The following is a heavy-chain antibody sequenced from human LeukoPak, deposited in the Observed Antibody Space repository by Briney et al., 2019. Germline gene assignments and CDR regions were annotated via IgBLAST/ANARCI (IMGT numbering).Heavy chain of an antibody. CDR3: ARRGPSYNWFDP. V-gene: IGHV4-59*01. CDR2: IYYSGST. D-gene: IGHD3-16*02. CDR1: GGSMSSYY. J-gene: IGHJ5*02. Sequence: SSETLSLTCNVSGGSMSSYYWTWVRQPPGKGLEWIGYIYYSGSTNYDPSLKSRVTISVDTSKNQFSLKLSSVTAADTAVYFCARRGPSYNWFDPWGQGTLVTVSS.